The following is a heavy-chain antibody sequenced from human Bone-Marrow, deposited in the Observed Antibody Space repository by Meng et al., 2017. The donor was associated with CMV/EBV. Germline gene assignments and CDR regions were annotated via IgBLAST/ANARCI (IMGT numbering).Heavy chain of an antibody. Sequence: GGSLRLSCAASGFTFTSYAMSWVRQAPGKGLELVSSISDAGYSTYYAASVKGRFTISRDNSKNTLYLQMNSLRAEDTAVYYCAKDASHMYYYDSSGYRGPYYFDYWGQGTLVTVSS. V-gene: IGHV3-23*01. CDR3: AKDASHMYYYDSSGYRGPYYFDY. J-gene: IGHJ4*02. D-gene: IGHD3-22*01. CDR2: ISDAGYST. CDR1: GFTFTSYA.